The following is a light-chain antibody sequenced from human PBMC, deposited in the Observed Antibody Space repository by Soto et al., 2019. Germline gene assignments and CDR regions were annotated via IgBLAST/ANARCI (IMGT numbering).Light chain of an antibody. CDR2: GAS. J-gene: IGKJ5*01. Sequence: LTQSPDTLSFFPGERATLSCSASRSVNTNYLAWHQQKPGQTPRLLIYGASSRATGIRDRFSGSGSGTDFTLTISRLEPADFAVSYCKQHGSQPITLGQGTRPEIK. CDR3: KQHGSQPIT. V-gene: IGKV3-20*01. CDR1: RSVNTNY.